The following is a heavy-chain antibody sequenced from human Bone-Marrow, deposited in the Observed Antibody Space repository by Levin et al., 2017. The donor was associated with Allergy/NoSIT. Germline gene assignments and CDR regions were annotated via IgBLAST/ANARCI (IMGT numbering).Heavy chain of an antibody. D-gene: IGHD4-11*01. J-gene: IGHJ6*02. V-gene: IGHV4-61*08. CDR3: AREVSTALYGMDV. CDR2: IYYSGST. CDR1: GGSVSSEGYY. Sequence: SQTLSLTCTVSGGSVSSEGYYWSWIRQPPGKGLEWIGFIYYSGSTNYNPSLKSRLTISVDTSKNQFSLKLTSVTAADTAVYFCAREVSTALYGMDVWGQGTTVTVSS.